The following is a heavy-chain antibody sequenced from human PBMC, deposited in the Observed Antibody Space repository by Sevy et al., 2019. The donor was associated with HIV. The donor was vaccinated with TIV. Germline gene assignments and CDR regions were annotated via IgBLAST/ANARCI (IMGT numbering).Heavy chain of an antibody. D-gene: IGHD3-10*01. Sequence: GGSLRLSCAASGFTFSYSGMHWVRQAPGKGLEWVTFIQFDGSSQYYAESVKGRFTILRDNTKNTLYLQMNSLRAEDTAVYYCARDRGGTPDAFDIWGQGTMVTVSS. CDR2: IQFDGSSQ. J-gene: IGHJ3*02. CDR3: ARDRGGTPDAFDI. CDR1: GFTFSYSG. V-gene: IGHV3-30*02.